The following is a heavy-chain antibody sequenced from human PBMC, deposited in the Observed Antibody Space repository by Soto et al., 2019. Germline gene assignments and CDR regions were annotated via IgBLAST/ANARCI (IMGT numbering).Heavy chain of an antibody. Sequence: QVQLVESGGGVVQPGRSLRLSCAASGFTFRNYAMYWVRQAPGKGLERVAVTSYDGKNKYYGDSVKGRITISRDNSKNTLYLEMNSLRAEDTAVYYCARGSPPDYWGQGTLVTVSS. CDR3: ARGSPPDY. CDR1: GFTFRNYA. CDR2: TSYDGKNK. D-gene: IGHD1-26*01. J-gene: IGHJ4*02. V-gene: IGHV3-30*04.